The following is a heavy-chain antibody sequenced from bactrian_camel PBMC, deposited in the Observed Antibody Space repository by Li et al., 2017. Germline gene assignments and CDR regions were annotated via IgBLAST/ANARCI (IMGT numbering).Heavy chain of an antibody. V-gene: IGHV3S9*01. CDR1: GYTYITYC. D-gene: IGHD1*01. CDR3: ASCTYNGRWNRCSARRQTDFGY. CDR2: IDSEASI. J-gene: IGHJ6*01. Sequence: HVQLVESGGGSVQAGRSLRLSCAASGYTYITYCMGWFRQDVGKEREGVSAIDSEASINYADSVEGRFTISRDNAKNTLYLQMNSLKPEDTSMYYCASCTYNGRWNRCSARRQTDFGYWGQGTQVTVS.